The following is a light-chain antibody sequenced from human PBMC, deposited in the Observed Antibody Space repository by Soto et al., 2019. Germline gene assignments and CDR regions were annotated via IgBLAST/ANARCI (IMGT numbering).Light chain of an antibody. V-gene: IGLV1-44*01. CDR3: AAWDDGLNGWV. J-gene: IGLJ3*02. Sequence: QSVLTQPPSASGTPGQRVFISCSGSSSNIGGTNYAYWYQQVPGTAPKLLIYRDDQRPSGVPGRFSGSKSATSASLAISGLQSEDEADYYCAAWDDGLNGWVFGGGTKLTVL. CDR2: RDD. CDR1: SSNIGGTNY.